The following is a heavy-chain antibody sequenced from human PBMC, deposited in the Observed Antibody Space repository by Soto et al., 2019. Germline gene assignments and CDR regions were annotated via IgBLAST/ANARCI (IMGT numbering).Heavy chain of an antibody. CDR2: INPSGGST. J-gene: IGHJ6*02. Sequence: ASVKVSCKASGYTFTSYYMHWVRQAPGQGLEWMGIINPSGGSTSYAQKFQGRVTMTRDTSTSTVYMELSSLRSEDTAVYYCATDRQPKAQDYGMDVWGQGTTVTVSS. CDR1: GYTFTSYY. D-gene: IGHD6-13*01. V-gene: IGHV1-46*01. CDR3: ATDRQPKAQDYGMDV.